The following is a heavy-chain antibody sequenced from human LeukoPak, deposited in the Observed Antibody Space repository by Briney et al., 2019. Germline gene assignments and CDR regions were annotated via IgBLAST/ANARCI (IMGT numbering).Heavy chain of an antibody. CDR1: GYTLSQYA. J-gene: IGHJ6*02. CDR3: ARDQASMVRGVRYYYGMDV. D-gene: IGHD3-10*01. Sequence: ASVKVSCKASGYTLSQYAMHWVRQAPGQRPEWMGWISAYNGNTNYAQKLQGRVTMTTDTSTSTAYMELRSLRSDDTAVYYCARDQASMVRGVRYYYGMDVWGQGTTVTVSS. V-gene: IGHV1-18*01. CDR2: ISAYNGNT.